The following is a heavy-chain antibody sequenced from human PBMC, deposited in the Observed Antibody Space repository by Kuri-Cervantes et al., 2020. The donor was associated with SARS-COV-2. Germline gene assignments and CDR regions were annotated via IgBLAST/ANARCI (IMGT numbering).Heavy chain of an antibody. D-gene: IGHD6-13*01. J-gene: IGHJ3*02. CDR3: AKGGEAAAVGAFDI. CDR2: IRFDGSKG. CDR1: GFSFKTYG. Sequence: GESLKISCEASGFSFKTYGMHWFRQGPGKGLEWVAFIRFDGSKGYYVDSVKGRFTISRDNSKNSLYLQMNSLRAEDTAVYYCAKGGEAAAVGAFDIWGQGKMVTVSS. V-gene: IGHV3-30*02.